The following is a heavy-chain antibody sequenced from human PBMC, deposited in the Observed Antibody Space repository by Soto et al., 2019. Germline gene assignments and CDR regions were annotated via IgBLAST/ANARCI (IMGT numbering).Heavy chain of an antibody. Sequence: QGKLVQSGAEVKKPGASVKVSCKASGYTFSDFGVSWVRQAPGQGLEWMGWISAYNSNTNYAQKVQGRVTMTTDTSTSTAYMEVRNLTSDDTAVYYCARDSGNLGNWAYFFDYWGQGTLVTVSS. CDR1: GYTFSDFG. V-gene: IGHV1-18*01. CDR2: ISAYNSNT. J-gene: IGHJ4*02. CDR3: ARDSGNLGNWAYFFDY. D-gene: IGHD1-1*01.